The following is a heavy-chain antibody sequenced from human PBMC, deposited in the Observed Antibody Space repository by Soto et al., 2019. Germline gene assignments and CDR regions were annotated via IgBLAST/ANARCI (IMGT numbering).Heavy chain of an antibody. CDR1: GGTFSSYA. D-gene: IGHD2-2*01. V-gene: IGHV1-69*01. CDR2: IIPICGTA. Sequence: QVQLVQSGAEVKKPGSSVKVSCKASGGTFSSYAISWVRQAPGQGLEWMGGIIPICGTANYAQQFQGRVTSTADESPSTAYMELSSLRSEDTAVYYCARGGDIVVVPDARDYYYGMDVWGQGTTVTVSS. J-gene: IGHJ6*02. CDR3: ARGGDIVVVPDARDYYYGMDV.